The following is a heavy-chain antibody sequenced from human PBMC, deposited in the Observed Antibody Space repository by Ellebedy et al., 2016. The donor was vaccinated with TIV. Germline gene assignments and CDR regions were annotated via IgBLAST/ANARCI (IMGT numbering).Heavy chain of an antibody. D-gene: IGHD3-3*01. V-gene: IGHV3-23*01. CDR2: ISGSGGST. CDR1: GFTFSSYA. Sequence: GGSLRLSXAASGFTFSSYAMSWVRQAPGKGLEWVSAISGSGGSTYYADSVKGRFTISRDNSKNTLYLQMNSLRAEDTAVYYCARDAAIFGDFAPDYWGQGTLVTVSS. J-gene: IGHJ4*02. CDR3: ARDAAIFGDFAPDY.